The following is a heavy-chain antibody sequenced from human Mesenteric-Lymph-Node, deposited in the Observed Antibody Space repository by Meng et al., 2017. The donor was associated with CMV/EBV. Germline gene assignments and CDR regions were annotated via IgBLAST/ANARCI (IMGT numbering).Heavy chain of an antibody. CDR3: ARDLVGYNAFDV. Sequence: ASVTVSYKASGYTFTSYDINWVRQATGQGLEWMGWMNPNSGNTGYAQKFQGRVTMTRDTSISTAYMELNSLRSEATAVDYCARDLVGYNAFDVWGQGTMVTVSS. CDR1: GYTFTSYD. V-gene: IGHV1-8*01. J-gene: IGHJ3*01. D-gene: IGHD3-22*01. CDR2: MNPNSGNT.